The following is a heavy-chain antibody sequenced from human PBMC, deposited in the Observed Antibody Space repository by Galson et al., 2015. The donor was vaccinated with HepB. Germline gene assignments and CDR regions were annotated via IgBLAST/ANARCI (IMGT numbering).Heavy chain of an antibody. D-gene: IGHD3-22*01. V-gene: IGHV4-59*08. Sequence: QVQLQESGPGLVKPSETLSLTCTVSGGSISSYYWSWIRQPPGKGLEWIGYIGYSGSSNQNPSHKSRVTISVDMSKSQFSLKLSSVTAADTAVYYCARLSNYYYDSSAYYQGGYFDLWGRGALVTVSS. CDR2: IGYSGSS. J-gene: IGHJ2*01. CDR3: ARLSNYYYDSSAYYQGGYFDL. CDR1: GGSISSYY.